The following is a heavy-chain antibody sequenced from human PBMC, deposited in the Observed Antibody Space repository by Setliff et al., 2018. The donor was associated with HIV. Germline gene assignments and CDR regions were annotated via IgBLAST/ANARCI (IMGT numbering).Heavy chain of an antibody. CDR3: ARVTSSPGYFLDY. Sequence: SETLSLTCTVSGGSISSYYWSWIRQPPGKRLEWIGYIYYTGSTNYNPSLKSRVTISVDTSENQFSLMLSSATAADTAVYYCARVTSSPGYFLDYWGQGTLVTVSS. J-gene: IGHJ4*02. D-gene: IGHD1-1*01. CDR2: IYYTGST. V-gene: IGHV4-59*01. CDR1: GGSISSYY.